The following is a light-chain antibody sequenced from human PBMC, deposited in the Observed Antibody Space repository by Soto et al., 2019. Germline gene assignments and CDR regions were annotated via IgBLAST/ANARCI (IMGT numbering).Light chain of an antibody. J-gene: IGKJ4*01. CDR3: QQSYSTPLT. CDR2: AAS. Sequence: DIQMTQSPSSLSASVGDRVTITCRASQSISSYLNWYQQKPGKAPKLLIDAASSLQSGVPSRFSGSGSGTDFTLTISCLQPEDFATYYCQQSYSTPLTFGGGTKVEIK. CDR1: QSISSY. V-gene: IGKV1-39*01.